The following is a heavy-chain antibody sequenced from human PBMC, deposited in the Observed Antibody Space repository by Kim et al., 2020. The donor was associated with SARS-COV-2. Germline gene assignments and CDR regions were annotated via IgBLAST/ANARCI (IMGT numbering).Heavy chain of an antibody. CDR3: ARDRLRFLDY. J-gene: IGHJ4*02. Sequence: KYNVDYVKGRFTISRNNAKNSLYLQMNSLRAEDTAVYYCARDRLRFLDYWGQGTLVTVSS. D-gene: IGHD3-3*01. V-gene: IGHV3-7*01. CDR2: K.